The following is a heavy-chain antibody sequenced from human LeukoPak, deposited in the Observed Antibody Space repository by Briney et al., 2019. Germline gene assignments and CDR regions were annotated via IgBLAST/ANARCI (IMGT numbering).Heavy chain of an antibody. CDR3: ARTNVYYYASSDYYPYFDY. V-gene: IGHV1-18*01. J-gene: IGHJ4*02. CDR1: GYTFTSYG. Sequence: GASVKVSCKASGYTFTSYGISWVRQAPGQGLEWMGWISAYNGNTNYAQKLQDRVTMTTDTSTSTAYMELGSLRSDDTAVYYCARTNVYYYASSDYYPYFDYWAQGTLVTVSS. D-gene: IGHD3-22*01. CDR2: ISAYNGNT.